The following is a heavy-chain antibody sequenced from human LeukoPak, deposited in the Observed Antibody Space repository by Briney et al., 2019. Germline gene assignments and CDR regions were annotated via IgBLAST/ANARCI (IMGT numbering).Heavy chain of an antibody. CDR1: GFRFGDYY. V-gene: IGHV3-11*06. CDR2: ISTSSIDT. J-gene: IGHJ4*02. CDR3: ARGLSLDC. Sequence: GGSLRLSCVASGFRFGDYYMNWIRQAPGKGLEWISYISTSSIDTEYADSVEGRFIISRDNADNSLYLQMNSLRVEDTAVYYCARGLSLDCWGQGTLVTVSS.